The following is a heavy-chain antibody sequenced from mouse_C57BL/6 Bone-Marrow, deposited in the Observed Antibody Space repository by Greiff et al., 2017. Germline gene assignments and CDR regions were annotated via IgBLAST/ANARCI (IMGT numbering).Heavy chain of an antibody. Sequence: QVQLKESGAELMKPGASVKLSCKATGYTFTGYWIEWVKQRPGHGLEWIGEILPGSGSTNYNEKFKGKATFTADTSSNTAYMQLSSLTTEDSAIYYCARNPIYYDYDGYAMDYWGQGTSVTVSS. CDR2: ILPGSGST. D-gene: IGHD2-4*01. CDR1: GYTFTGYW. J-gene: IGHJ4*01. V-gene: IGHV1-9*01. CDR3: ARNPIYYDYDGYAMDY.